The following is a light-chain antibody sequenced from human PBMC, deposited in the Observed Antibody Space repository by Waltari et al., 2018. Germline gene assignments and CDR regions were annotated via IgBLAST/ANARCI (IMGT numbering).Light chain of an antibody. CDR3: QQSYIMPLT. V-gene: IGKV1-39*01. J-gene: IGKJ4*01. CDR2: AAS. Sequence: DIQITQSPSSLSASVGDRVTITCRASQSISGYLNWYQQKPGKAPSLLIFAASSLQSGAPPRFSGSGSGTDFTLTISNLQPEDYATYYCQQSYIMPLTFGGGTKVEIK. CDR1: QSISGY.